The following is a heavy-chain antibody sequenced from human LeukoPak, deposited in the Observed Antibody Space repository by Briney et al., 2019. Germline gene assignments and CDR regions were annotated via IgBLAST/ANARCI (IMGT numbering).Heavy chain of an antibody. D-gene: IGHD4-17*01. Sequence: SETLSLTCTVSGGSISSSSYYWGWIRQPPGKGLEWIGSIYYSGSTYYNPSLKSRVTISVDTSKNQFSLKLSSVTAADTAVYYCAGGGGDGDYALDYWGQGTLVTVSS. V-gene: IGHV4-39*07. J-gene: IGHJ4*02. CDR1: GGSISSSSYY. CDR3: AGGGGDGDYALDY. CDR2: IYYSGST.